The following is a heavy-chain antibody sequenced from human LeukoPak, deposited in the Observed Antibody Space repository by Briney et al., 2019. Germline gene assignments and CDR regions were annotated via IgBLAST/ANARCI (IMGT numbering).Heavy chain of an antibody. Sequence: ASVKVSCKASGYTFTGYYMHWVRQAPGQGLEWMGWINPNSGGTNYAQKFQGRVTMTRDTSISTAYMELSRLRSDDTAVYYCARDYYGSSGYYLVLDYWGQGTLVTVSS. CDR3: ARDYYGSSGYYLVLDY. CDR2: INPNSGGT. V-gene: IGHV1-2*02. J-gene: IGHJ4*02. CDR1: GYTFTGYY. D-gene: IGHD3-22*01.